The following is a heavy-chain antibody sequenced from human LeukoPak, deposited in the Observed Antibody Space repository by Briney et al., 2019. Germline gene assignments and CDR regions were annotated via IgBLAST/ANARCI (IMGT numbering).Heavy chain of an antibody. D-gene: IGHD6-6*01. J-gene: IGHJ6*03. CDR2: IYYSGST. Sequence: WETLSLTCTVSGGSISNKYWSWIRQPPGKGLEWIGYIYYSGSTNYNPSLKSRVTILVDTSKNQFSLKLSSVTAADTAVYFCARDWGVDARPGYMDVWGKGTTVAVSS. CDR3: ARDWGVDARPGYMDV. CDR1: GGSISNKY. V-gene: IGHV4-59*01.